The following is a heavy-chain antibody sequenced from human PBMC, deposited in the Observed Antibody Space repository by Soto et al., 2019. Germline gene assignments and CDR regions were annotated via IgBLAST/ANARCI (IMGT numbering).Heavy chain of an antibody. Sequence: ASVKVSCKASGYTFTSYGSSWVRQAPGQGLEWMGWISAYNGNTNYAQKLQGRVTMTTDTSTSTAYMELRSLRSDDTAVYYCASGLAVADAFDIWGQGTMVTVSS. D-gene: IGHD6-19*01. CDR2: ISAYNGNT. CDR1: GYTFTSYG. J-gene: IGHJ3*02. CDR3: ASGLAVADAFDI. V-gene: IGHV1-18*01.